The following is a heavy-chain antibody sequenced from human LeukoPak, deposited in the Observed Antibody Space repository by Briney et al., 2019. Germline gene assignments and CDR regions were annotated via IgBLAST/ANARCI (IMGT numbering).Heavy chain of an antibody. V-gene: IGHV3-48*02. CDR3: ARVWQDNSGVDY. Sequence: PGGSLRLSCAASGFTFNTYTMNWVRQAPGKGLEWVSYISGSSGIIDYADSVRGRFTISRDNAKNSLYLQMNSLRDEDTAVYYCARVWQDNSGVDYWGQGTLVTVSS. CDR2: ISGSSGII. J-gene: IGHJ4*02. D-gene: IGHD2-21*01. CDR1: GFTFNTYT.